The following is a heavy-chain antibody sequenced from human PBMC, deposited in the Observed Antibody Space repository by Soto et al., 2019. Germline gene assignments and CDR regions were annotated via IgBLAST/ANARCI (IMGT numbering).Heavy chain of an antibody. V-gene: IGHV3-33*01. Sequence: GGSLRLSCAASGFTFSSYGMHWVRQAPGKGLEWAAVIWYDGSNKYYADSVKGRFTISRDNAKNTLYLQMNSLRAEDTAVYYCARDGGGSYYVVRSYGMDVWGQGTTVTVSS. D-gene: IGHD1-26*01. CDR3: ARDGGGSYYVVRSYGMDV. CDR2: IWYDGSNK. CDR1: GFTFSSYG. J-gene: IGHJ6*02.